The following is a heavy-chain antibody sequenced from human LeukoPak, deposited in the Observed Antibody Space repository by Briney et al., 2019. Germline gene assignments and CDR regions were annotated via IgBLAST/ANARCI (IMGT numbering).Heavy chain of an antibody. CDR3: ARYYGDYVWATHAFDI. V-gene: IGHV3-53*01. D-gene: IGHD4-17*01. Sequence: GGSLRLSCAASGFTVSSNYMSWVRQAPGKGLEWVSVIYSGGSTYYADSVKGRFTISRDNSKNTLYLQMNSLRAEDTAVYYCARYYGDYVWATHAFDIWGQGTMVTVSS. CDR1: GFTVSSNY. CDR2: IYSGGST. J-gene: IGHJ3*02.